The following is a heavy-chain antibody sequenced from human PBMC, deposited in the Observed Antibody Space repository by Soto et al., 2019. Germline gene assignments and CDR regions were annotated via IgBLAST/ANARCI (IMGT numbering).Heavy chain of an antibody. CDR2: IYYSGYT. CDR1: GGSMNSYY. J-gene: IGHJ6*02. D-gene: IGHD6-13*01. CDR3: ARGIATTEMDV. Sequence: QVQLQESGPGLVKPSETLSLTCTVSGGSMNSYYLSWIRQPPGKGLEWIGYIYYSGYTNYNPSLKSRVTISVDTSKNQFSLKLRSVTAADTAVYYCARGIATTEMDVWGQGTTVTVSS. V-gene: IGHV4-59*01.